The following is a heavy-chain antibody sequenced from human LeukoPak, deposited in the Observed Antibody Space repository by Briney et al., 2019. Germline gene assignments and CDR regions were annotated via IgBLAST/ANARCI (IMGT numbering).Heavy chain of an antibody. D-gene: IGHD3-22*01. V-gene: IGHV3-7*01. CDR3: ARDQYYYDSSGYYYGSYFDY. CDR1: GFTFSSYW. Sequence: GGSLRLSCAASGFTFSSYWMSWVRQAPGKGLEWVANIKQDGSEKYYVDSVKGRFTIPRDNAKNSLYLQMNSLRAEDTAVYYGARDQYYYDSSGYYYGSYFDYWGQGTLVTVSS. CDR2: IKQDGSEK. J-gene: IGHJ4*02.